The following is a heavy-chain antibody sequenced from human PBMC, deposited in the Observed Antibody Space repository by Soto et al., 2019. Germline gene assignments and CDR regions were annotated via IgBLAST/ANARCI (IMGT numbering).Heavy chain of an antibody. CDR3: AKDLMAGGYYYYYMDV. Sequence: LSCAAAGFNFSSYAIRCVRQAPGKGLEWVSAISGSGGSTYYADSVKGRFTISRDNSKNTLYLQMNSLRAEDTAVYYCAKDLMAGGYYYYYMDVWGKGTTVTVSS. CDR2: ISGSGGST. D-gene: IGHD2-8*01. J-gene: IGHJ6*03. V-gene: IGHV3-23*01. CDR1: GFNFSSYA.